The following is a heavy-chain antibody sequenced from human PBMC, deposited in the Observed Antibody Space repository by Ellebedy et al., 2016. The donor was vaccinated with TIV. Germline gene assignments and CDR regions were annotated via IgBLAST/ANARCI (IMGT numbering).Heavy chain of an antibody. Sequence: MPSETLSLTCTVSGDSISRSSSHWGWIRQSPGKGLEWIGNIHNSGNTYYNPSLRSRVTISVDMSKNQFSLKVSAVTAADTAVYYCARDLGYCTTNACYGWRFDPWGQGTLVTVSS. D-gene: IGHD2-8*01. CDR2: IHNSGNT. CDR3: ARDLGYCTTNACYGWRFDP. J-gene: IGHJ5*02. V-gene: IGHV4-39*07. CDR1: GDSISRSSSH.